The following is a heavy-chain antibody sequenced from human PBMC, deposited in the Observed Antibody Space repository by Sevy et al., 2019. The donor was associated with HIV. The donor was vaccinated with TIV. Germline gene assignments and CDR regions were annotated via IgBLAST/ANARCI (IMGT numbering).Heavy chain of an antibody. Sequence: GGSLRLSCAACGFTFSSYGMHWVRQAPGKGVEWVAVIWNDGSNKYYADSVKGRFTISRDNSKNTLYLQMNSLRAEDTAVYYCVASSGYYYDYWGQGTLVTVSS. CDR2: IWNDGSNK. V-gene: IGHV3-33*01. J-gene: IGHJ4*02. D-gene: IGHD3-22*01. CDR1: GFTFSSYG. CDR3: VASSGYYYDY.